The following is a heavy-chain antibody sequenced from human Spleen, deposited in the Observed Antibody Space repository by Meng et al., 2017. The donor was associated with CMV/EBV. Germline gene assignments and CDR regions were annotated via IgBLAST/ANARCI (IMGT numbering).Heavy chain of an antibody. CDR1: GFTFSNAW. J-gene: IGHJ6*02. CDR2: IKSKTDGGTT. D-gene: IGHD3-22*01. CDR3: TTVPFTMMVAGMDV. V-gene: IGHV3-15*01. Sequence: GESLKISCAASGFTFSNAWMSWVRQAPGKGLEWVGRIKSKTDGGTTDYAAPVKGRFTISRDDSKNTLYLQMNSLKTEDTAVYYCTTVPFTMMVAGMDVWGQGTTVTVSS.